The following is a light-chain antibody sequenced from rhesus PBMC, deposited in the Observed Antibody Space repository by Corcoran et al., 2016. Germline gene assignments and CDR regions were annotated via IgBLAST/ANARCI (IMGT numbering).Light chain of an antibody. CDR3: LQHNSYPPT. J-gene: IGKJ3*01. CDR2: AAS. V-gene: IGKV1-28*01. Sequence: DIQMTQSPSSLSASVGDTVTITCRASQGISSYLNWFQQKPGKAPKLLFYAASSLESGVPSRFSGSGSGTAFTLTISSLQPEDFAAYYCLQHNSYPPTFGPGTKLDIK. CDR1: QGISSY.